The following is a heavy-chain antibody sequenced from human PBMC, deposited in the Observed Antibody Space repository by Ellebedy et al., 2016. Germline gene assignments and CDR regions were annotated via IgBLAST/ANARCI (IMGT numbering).Heavy chain of an antibody. V-gene: IGHV5-51*01. Sequence: GESLKISXKVSGYSFTNYWIAWVRQMPGKGLEWMGIIYPGDSDTRYRPSFQGQVIISADKTTSTAYLQWSSLKASDSGIYYCARRVVGSTMAHFDIWGQGTQLTVSS. CDR1: GYSFTNYW. CDR3: ARRVVGSTMAHFDI. J-gene: IGHJ4*02. CDR2: IYPGDSDT. D-gene: IGHD1-26*01.